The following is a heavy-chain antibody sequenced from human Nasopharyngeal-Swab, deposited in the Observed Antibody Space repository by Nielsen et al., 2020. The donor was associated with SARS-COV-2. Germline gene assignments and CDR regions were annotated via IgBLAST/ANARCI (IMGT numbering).Heavy chain of an antibody. CDR1: GFSFSNSV. Sequence: GESLKISCIASGFSFSNSVMNWVRQAPGKGPEWVSIMTGSGAMIYYAASVKGRFTISRDNSKNTLYLQMNSLRVEDSAVYYCAKDLSGNGDLDIWGQGTTVVVSS. CDR3: AKDLSGNGDLDI. CDR2: MTGSGAMI. D-gene: IGHD3-10*01. V-gene: IGHV3-23*01. J-gene: IGHJ3*02.